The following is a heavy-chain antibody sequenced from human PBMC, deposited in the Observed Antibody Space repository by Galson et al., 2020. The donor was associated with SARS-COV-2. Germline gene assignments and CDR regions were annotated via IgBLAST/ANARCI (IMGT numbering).Heavy chain of an antibody. CDR2: INAYSGDI. Sequence: ASVKVSCKASGYKFTRYGIGWVRQASGQGLEWMGWINAYSGDINYAPKFQGRVTMTTDTSTSTGYMELRGLKSDDTAVYYCARYEYGPGFDSWGQGTLVTVSS. D-gene: IGHD3-10*01. V-gene: IGHV1-18*01. CDR1: GYKFTRYG. CDR3: ARYEYGPGFDS. J-gene: IGHJ4*02.